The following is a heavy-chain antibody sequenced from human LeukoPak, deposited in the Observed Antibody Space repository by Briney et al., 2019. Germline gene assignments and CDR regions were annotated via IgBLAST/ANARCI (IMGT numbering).Heavy chain of an antibody. Sequence: SETLSLTCGVYGGSFSGYYWSWIRQPPGKGLEWIGEINHSGSTNYNPSLKSRVTISVDTSKNQFSLKLSSVTAADTAVYYCARSAGRLRYYGMDVWGQGTTVTVSS. D-gene: IGHD3-10*01. CDR3: ARSAGRLRYYGMDV. V-gene: IGHV4-34*01. CDR1: GGSFSGYY. CDR2: INHSGST. J-gene: IGHJ6*02.